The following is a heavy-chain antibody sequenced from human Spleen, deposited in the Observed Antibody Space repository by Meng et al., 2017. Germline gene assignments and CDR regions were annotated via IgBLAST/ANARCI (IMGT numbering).Heavy chain of an antibody. V-gene: IGHV3-33*08. CDR2: IWYDGSNK. CDR3: ARWPYDY. J-gene: IGHJ4*02. CDR1: GFTFSSYA. Sequence: GESLKISCAASGFTFSSYAMNWVRQAPGKGLEWVAVIWYDGSNKYYADSAKGRFTISRDNSKNTLYLEMNSLRAEDTAVYYCARWPYDYWGQGTLVTVSS.